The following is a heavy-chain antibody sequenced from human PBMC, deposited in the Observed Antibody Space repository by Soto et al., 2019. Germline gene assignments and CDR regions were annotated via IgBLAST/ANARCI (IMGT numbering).Heavy chain of an antibody. J-gene: IGHJ4*02. CDR1: GFTFSSYG. CDR2: ISYDGSNK. CDR3: AKGRYCSGSYNYFDY. D-gene: IGHD3-10*01. Sequence: QVQLVESGGVVVQPGRSLRLSCAASGFTFSSYGMHWVRQAPGKGLEWVAVISYDGSNKYYADSVKGRFTISRDNYKNTLYLQVNSRRAEDTAVYYWAKGRYCSGSYNYFDYWGQGTLVPVSS. V-gene: IGHV3-30*18.